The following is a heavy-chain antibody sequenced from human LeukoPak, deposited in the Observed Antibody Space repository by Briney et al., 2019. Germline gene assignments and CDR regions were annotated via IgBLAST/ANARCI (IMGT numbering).Heavy chain of an antibody. D-gene: IGHD3-3*01. V-gene: IGHV3-23*01. CDR2: ISGSGGDT. Sequence: GGSLRLSCAASGFTFDSYAVTWVRQAPGKELEWVSRISGSGGDTYYVDDVKGRFTISRDNSKNMLYLQMNSQRAADTAVYFCMKDLGSDRFYYYYSGMDVWGQGTTVTVSS. CDR3: MKDLGSDRFYYYYSGMDV. CDR1: GFTFDSYA. J-gene: IGHJ6*02.